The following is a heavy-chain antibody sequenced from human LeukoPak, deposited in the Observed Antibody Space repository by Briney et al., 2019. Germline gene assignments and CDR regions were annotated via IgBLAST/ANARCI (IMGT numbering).Heavy chain of an antibody. CDR1: GYTFTGYY. Sequence: ASVKVSCKASGYTFTGYYMHWVRQAPGQGLEWMGWINPNSGGTNYAQKFQGRVTMTRDTSISTAYMELSRLRSDGTAVYYCARESGIAENAFDIWDQGTMVTVSS. V-gene: IGHV1-2*02. CDR2: INPNSGGT. CDR3: ARESGIAENAFDI. D-gene: IGHD6-13*01. J-gene: IGHJ3*02.